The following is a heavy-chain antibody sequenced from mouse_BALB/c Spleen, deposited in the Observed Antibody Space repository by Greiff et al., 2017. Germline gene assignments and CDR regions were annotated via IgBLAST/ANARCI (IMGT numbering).Heavy chain of an antibody. V-gene: IGHV1-63*02. CDR1: GYTFTNYW. D-gene: IGHD1-1*01. J-gene: IGHJ3*01. Sequence: QVQLQQSGAELVRPGTSVKISCKASGYTFTNYWLGWVKQRPGHGLEWIGDIYPGGGYTNYNEKFKGKATLTADTSSSTAYMQLSSLTSEDSAVYFCARGNYYGSSYEFAYWGQGTLVTVSA. CDR3: ARGNYYGSSYEFAY. CDR2: IYPGGGYT.